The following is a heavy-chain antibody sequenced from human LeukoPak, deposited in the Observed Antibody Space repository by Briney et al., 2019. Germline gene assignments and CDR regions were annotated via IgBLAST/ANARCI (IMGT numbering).Heavy chain of an antibody. J-gene: IGHJ4*02. Sequence: PGGSLRLSCAASGFTFSSYWMHWVRQAPGKGLVWVSRINSDGSSTSYADSVKGRFTISRDNAKNTLYLQMNSLRAEDTAVYYCARTYDSSGYYHDGYWGQGTLVTVSS. CDR1: GFTFSSYW. CDR3: ARTYDSSGYYHDGY. CDR2: INSDGSST. D-gene: IGHD3-22*01. V-gene: IGHV3-74*01.